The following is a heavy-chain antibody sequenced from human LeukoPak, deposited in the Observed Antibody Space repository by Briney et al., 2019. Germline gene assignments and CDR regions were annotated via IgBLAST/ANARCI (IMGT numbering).Heavy chain of an antibody. J-gene: IGHJ4*02. CDR1: AFTFSSYA. Sequence: GGSLRLSCSASAFTFSSYAMHWVRQAPGKGLEYVSAISSNGGSTYYADSVKGRFTISRDNSKNTLYLQMSSLRAEDTAVCYCVKDQLVGARGGFDYWGQGTLVSVSS. CDR2: ISSNGGST. V-gene: IGHV3-64D*09. CDR3: VKDQLVGARGGFDY. D-gene: IGHD1-26*01.